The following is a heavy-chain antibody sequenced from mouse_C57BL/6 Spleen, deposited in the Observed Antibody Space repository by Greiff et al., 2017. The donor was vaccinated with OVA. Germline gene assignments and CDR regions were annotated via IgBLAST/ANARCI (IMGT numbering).Heavy chain of an antibody. Sequence: QVHVKQSGAELARPGASVKMSCKASGYTFTSYTMHWVKQRPGQGLEWIGYINPSSGYTKYNQKFKDKATLTADKSSSTAYMQLSSLTSEDSAVYYCARERLAYYGWYFDVWGTGTTVTVSS. CDR3: ARERLAYYGWYFDV. CDR1: GYTFTSYT. CDR2: INPSSGYT. J-gene: IGHJ1*03. D-gene: IGHD1-1*01. V-gene: IGHV1-4*01.